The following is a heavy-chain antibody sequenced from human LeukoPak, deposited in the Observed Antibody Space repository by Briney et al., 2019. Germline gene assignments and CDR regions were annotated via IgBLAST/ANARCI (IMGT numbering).Heavy chain of an antibody. Sequence: PGGSLRLSCAASGFTFTNAWMSWVRQAPGNGLECVVRIKSKTDGGTTDYSAPVKGRFTISRDDSKNTLYLQTNSLKTEDTAIYYCTTEAGSSDAFDIWGQGTMVTVSS. D-gene: IGHD1-26*01. CDR2: IKSKTDGGTT. J-gene: IGHJ3*02. CDR1: GFTFTNAW. V-gene: IGHV3-15*01. CDR3: TTEAGSSDAFDI.